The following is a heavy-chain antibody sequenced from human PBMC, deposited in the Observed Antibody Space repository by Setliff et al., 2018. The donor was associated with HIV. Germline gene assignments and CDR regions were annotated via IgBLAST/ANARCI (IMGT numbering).Heavy chain of an antibody. Sequence: SETLSLTCSVSGGFISSSLYYWAWVRQPPGKGLEWIGAIYYSGTPHYNPSLKSRVTISVDTSKNQFSVQLTSVTAADTAVYYCARHSGVASPNWFDTWGQGSLVTVSS. V-gene: IGHV4-39*01. CDR1: GGFISSSLYY. D-gene: IGHD3-10*01. J-gene: IGHJ5*02. CDR2: IYYSGTP. CDR3: ARHSGVASPNWFDT.